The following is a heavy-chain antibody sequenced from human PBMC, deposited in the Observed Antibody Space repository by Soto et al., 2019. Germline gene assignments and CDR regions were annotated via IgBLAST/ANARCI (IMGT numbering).Heavy chain of an antibody. CDR1: GASISSGDYA. V-gene: IGHV4-30-2*01. J-gene: IGHJ4*02. Sequence: PSETLSLTCVVSGASISSGDYAWNWVRQPPGKGLEWLGYIYNNGGSYYNPSLKSRVTISLDRSQNHFSLRLNSVTAADTALYFCARGDKNNDYYFDHWGQGTLVTVSS. CDR2: IYNNGGS. CDR3: ARGDKNNDYYFDH. D-gene: IGHD3-16*01.